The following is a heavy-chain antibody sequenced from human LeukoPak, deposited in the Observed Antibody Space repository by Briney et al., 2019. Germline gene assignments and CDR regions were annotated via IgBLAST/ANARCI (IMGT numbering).Heavy chain of an antibody. CDR1: GGSISSYY. D-gene: IGHD2-15*01. Sequence: SETLSLTCTVSGGSISSYYWNWIRQPPGRGLDWIGYIYYSGSTNYNPSLKSRVTISVDTSKNQFSLKLSSVTAADTAVYYCARGESGGSNWFDPWGQGTLVTVSS. CDR2: IYYSGST. V-gene: IGHV4-59*01. CDR3: ARGESGGSNWFDP. J-gene: IGHJ5*02.